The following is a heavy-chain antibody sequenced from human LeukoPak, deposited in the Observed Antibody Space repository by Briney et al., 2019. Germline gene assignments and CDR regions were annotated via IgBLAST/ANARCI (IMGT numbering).Heavy chain of an antibody. J-gene: IGHJ5*02. D-gene: IGHD1-20*01. V-gene: IGHV4-59*08. CDR2: IYYSGST. Sequence: KPSETLSLTCTVSGGSISSYYWSWIRQPPGKGLEWIGYIYYSGSTNYNPSLKSRVTVSVDMSKNQFSLKLSSVTAADTAVYYCARSAGITGTRAWFDPWGQGTLVTVSS. CDR1: GGSISSYY. CDR3: ARSAGITGTRAWFDP.